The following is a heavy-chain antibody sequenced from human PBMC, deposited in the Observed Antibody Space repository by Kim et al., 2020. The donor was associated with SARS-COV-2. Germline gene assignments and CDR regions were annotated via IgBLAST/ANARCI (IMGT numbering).Heavy chain of an antibody. CDR2: IYYSGST. D-gene: IGHD5-18*01. CDR1: GGSISSGDYY. J-gene: IGHJ3*02. Sequence: SETLSLTCTVSGGSISSGDYYWSWIRQPPGKGLEWIGYIYYSGSTYYNPSLKSRVTISVDTSKNQFSLKLSSVTAADTAVYYCARGLWIQLWDGAFDIWGQGTMVTVSS. V-gene: IGHV4-30-4*01. CDR3: ARGLWIQLWDGAFDI.